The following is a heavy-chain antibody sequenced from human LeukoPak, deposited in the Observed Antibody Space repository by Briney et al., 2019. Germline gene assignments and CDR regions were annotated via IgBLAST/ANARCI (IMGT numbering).Heavy chain of an antibody. CDR2: IWYDGNNK. V-gene: IGHV3-33*01. J-gene: IGHJ4*02. CDR3: ARQHCSGGDCYFFD. CDR1: EFTFSSYG. Sequence: PGRSLRLSCAASEFTFSSYGMHWVRQAPGKGLEWVALIWYDGNNKYYADSVKGRFTISRDNSKNTLYLQLNSLRAEDTAVYYCARQHCSGGDCYFFDWGQGTLVTVSS. D-gene: IGHD2-15*01.